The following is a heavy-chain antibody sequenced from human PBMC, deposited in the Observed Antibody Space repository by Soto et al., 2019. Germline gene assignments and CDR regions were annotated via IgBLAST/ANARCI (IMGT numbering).Heavy chain of an antibody. Sequence: QVQLVQSGAEVKKPGASVKVSCKASGNTFTSYDINWVRQATGHGLERMGWINPNSGNIGYAKKFQGRVTMTRDTAIRTAYMEVSRLRSDDTAVYYWARGRASGSYYLRDYWGQGPLVAVSS. V-gene: IGHV1-8*01. D-gene: IGHD3-10*01. CDR2: INPNSGNI. J-gene: IGHJ4*02. CDR3: ARGRASGSYYLRDY. CDR1: GNTFTSYD.